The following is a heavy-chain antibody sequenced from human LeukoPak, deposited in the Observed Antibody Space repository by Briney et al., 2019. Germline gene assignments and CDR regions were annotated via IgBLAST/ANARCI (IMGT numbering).Heavy chain of an antibody. CDR1: GXSISSGGYY. V-gene: IGHV4-31*03. D-gene: IGHD4-11*01. J-gene: IGHJ5*02. CDR3: ARITVTGNWFDP. CDR2: IYYSGST. Sequence: SETLSLTCTVSGXSISSGGYYWSWIRQHPGGGLEWIGYIYYSGSTYYNPSLKSRVTISVDTSKNQFSLKLSSVTAADTAVYYCARITVTGNWFDPWGQGTLVTVSS.